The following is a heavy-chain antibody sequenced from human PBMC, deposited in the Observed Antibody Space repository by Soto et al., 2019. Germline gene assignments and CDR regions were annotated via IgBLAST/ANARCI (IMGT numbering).Heavy chain of an antibody. CDR1: GFTFSSYS. CDR2: ISSSSSYI. J-gene: IGHJ5*02. CDR3: ARDPRYGSGSYYPGWFDP. V-gene: IGHV3-21*01. Sequence: EVQLVESGGGLVKPGGSLRLSCAASGFTFSSYSMNWVRQAPGKGLAWVSSISSSSSYIYYADSVKGRFTISRDNAKNSLYLQMNSLRAEDTAVYYCARDPRYGSGSYYPGWFDPWGQGTLVTVSS. D-gene: IGHD3-10*01.